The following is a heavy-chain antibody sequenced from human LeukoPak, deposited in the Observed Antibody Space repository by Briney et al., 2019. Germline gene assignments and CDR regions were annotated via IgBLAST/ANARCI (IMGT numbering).Heavy chain of an antibody. J-gene: IGHJ4*02. Sequence: GGSLRLSCAASGFTFSDHHMDWVRQAPGEGLEWVARIRNKANRYTTEYAASVEGRFTISRDDSENSLYLQMDSLKTEDTAAYYCARSPLGIAPFDYWGQGTLVTVSS. D-gene: IGHD7-27*01. CDR1: GFTFSDHH. CDR3: ARSPLGIAPFDY. CDR2: IRNKANRYTT. V-gene: IGHV3-72*01.